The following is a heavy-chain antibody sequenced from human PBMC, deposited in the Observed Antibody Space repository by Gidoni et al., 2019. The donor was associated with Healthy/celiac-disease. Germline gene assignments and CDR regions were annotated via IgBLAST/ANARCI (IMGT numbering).Heavy chain of an antibody. J-gene: IGHJ3*02. CDR1: GGSISSGSYY. Sequence: QVQLQESGPGLVKPSQTLSLTCTVSGGSISSGSYYWSWIRQPAGKGLEWIGRIYTSGSTNYNPSLKSRVTISVDTSKNQFSLKLSSVTAADTAVYYCVCYSPFDAFDIWGQGTMVTVSS. CDR2: IYTSGST. D-gene: IGHD2-15*01. V-gene: IGHV4-61*02. CDR3: VCYSPFDAFDI.